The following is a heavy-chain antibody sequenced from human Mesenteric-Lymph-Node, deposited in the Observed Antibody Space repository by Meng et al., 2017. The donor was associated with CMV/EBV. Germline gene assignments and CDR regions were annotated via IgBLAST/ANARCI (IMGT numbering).Heavy chain of an antibody. J-gene: IGHJ4*02. CDR2: IYSGGTT. CDR3: AKSRGYAPVDF. CDR1: TFTFSSNG. Sequence: GESLKISCVASTFTFSSNGMSWVRQAPGKGLEWVSVIYSGGTTHYGDSVKGRFTISRDNSKNTLYLEMRSLTVEDTSVYYCAKSRGYAPVDFWGQGTLVTVSS. D-gene: IGHD3-16*01. V-gene: IGHV3-66*02.